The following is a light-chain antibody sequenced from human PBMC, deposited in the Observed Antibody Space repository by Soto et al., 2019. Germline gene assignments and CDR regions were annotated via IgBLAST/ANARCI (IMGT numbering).Light chain of an antibody. CDR1: QSVSNNY. CDR3: HQYGCSLWT. J-gene: IGKJ1*01. V-gene: IGKV3-20*01. Sequence: EIMLTQSPGTLSLSPGERATLSCRASQSVSNNYLAWYQQKPGQAPRLLIYGVSNRATGIPDRFSGSGSGTDFTLTISRLEPEDFAVYYCHQYGCSLWTFGQGTKVDIK. CDR2: GVS.